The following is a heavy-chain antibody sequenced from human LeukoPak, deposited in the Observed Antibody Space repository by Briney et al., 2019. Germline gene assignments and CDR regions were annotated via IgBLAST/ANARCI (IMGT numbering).Heavy chain of an antibody. CDR1: GGSINTHY. Sequence: KPSETLSLTCTVSGGSINTHYWSWVRQPPGKGLEWVGYVSYSGGTTYNPSLKSRVTISIDTSKNQFSLRLSSVTAADTALYYCARVGDTSGYFYYFDYWGQGTPVTVSS. CDR2: VSYSGGT. J-gene: IGHJ4*02. D-gene: IGHD3-22*01. V-gene: IGHV4-59*08. CDR3: ARVGDTSGYFYYFDY.